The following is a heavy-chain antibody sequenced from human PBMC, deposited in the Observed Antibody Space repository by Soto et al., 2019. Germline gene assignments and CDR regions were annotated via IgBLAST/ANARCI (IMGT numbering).Heavy chain of an antibody. D-gene: IGHD6-13*01. Sequence: QLLESGPGLVKPSETLSLTCTVSGDSISSSSCYWAWIRQPPGKGLEWIGSIYYSESTYYNPSLKSRVTISVDTSKNQFSLKLSSVTAADTAVYYCARLTSSSWAWDYDIWGQGTMVTVSS. CDR3: ARLTSSSWAWDYDI. J-gene: IGHJ3*02. CDR1: GDSISSSSCY. CDR2: IYYSEST. V-gene: IGHV4-39*01.